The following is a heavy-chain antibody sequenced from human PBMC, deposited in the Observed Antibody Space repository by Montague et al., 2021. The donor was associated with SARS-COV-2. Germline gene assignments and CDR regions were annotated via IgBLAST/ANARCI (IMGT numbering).Heavy chain of an antibody. CDR1: GGSISSYY. CDR3: ARWDPQTLTLIGLRGKSASDY. Sequence: SETLSLTCTVSGGSISSYYWSWIRQPPGKGLEWIGYIYYSGSTNYNPSLKSRVTISVDTSKNQFSLKLSSVTAADTGVYYCARWDPQTLTLIGLRGKSASDYWGQGTLVTVSS. J-gene: IGHJ4*02. V-gene: IGHV4-59*12. CDR2: IYYSGST. D-gene: IGHD4-23*01.